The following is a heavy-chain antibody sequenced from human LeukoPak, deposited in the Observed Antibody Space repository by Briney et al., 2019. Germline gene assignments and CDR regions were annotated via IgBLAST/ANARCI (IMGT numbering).Heavy chain of an antibody. J-gene: IGHJ4*02. CDR1: GGSISSGAES. D-gene: IGHD4-17*01. CDR3: ARDGTVTTSH. Sequence: SETLSLTCGVSGGSISSGAESWNWIRQPPGKGLEWIGYIYYSGSTNYNPSLKSRVTISVDTSKNQFSLKLSSVTAADTAVYYCARDGTVTTSHWGQGTLVTVSS. CDR2: IYYSGST. V-gene: IGHV4-30-4*07.